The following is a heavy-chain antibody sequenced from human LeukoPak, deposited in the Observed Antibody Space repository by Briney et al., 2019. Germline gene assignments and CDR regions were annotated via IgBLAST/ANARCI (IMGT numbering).Heavy chain of an antibody. D-gene: IGHD2-2*01. J-gene: IGHJ5*02. Sequence: ASVKVSCKASGYTFTSYYMHWVRQAPGQGLEWMGIFNPSGGSTSYAQKFQGRVTMTRDTSTSTVYMELSSLRSENTAVYYCARGVIVVVPAANNWFDPWGQGTLVTVSS. V-gene: IGHV1-46*01. CDR3: ARGVIVVVPAANNWFDP. CDR2: FNPSGGST. CDR1: GYTFTSYY.